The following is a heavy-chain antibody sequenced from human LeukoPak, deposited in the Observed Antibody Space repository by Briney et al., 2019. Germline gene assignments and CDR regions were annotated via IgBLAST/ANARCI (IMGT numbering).Heavy chain of an antibody. CDR1: GVSFSGYY. J-gene: IGHJ6*02. CDR2: INHSGST. Sequence: PSETLCLTCAVYGVSFSGYYWSWIRQPPGKGLEWIGEINHSGSTNYNPSLKSRVTISVDTSKNQFSLKLSSVTAADTAVYYCARGRVVVVAASYYYGMDVWGQGTTVTVSS. CDR3: ARGRVVVVAASYYYGMDV. D-gene: IGHD2-15*01. V-gene: IGHV4-34*01.